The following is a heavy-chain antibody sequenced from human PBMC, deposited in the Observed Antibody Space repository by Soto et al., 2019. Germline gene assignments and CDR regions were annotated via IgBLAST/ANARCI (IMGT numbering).Heavy chain of an antibody. CDR3: AREDSITGTTPQQSDAFDI. CDR1: GGTFSSYA. D-gene: IGHD1-20*01. CDR2: IIPIFGTA. Sequence: SVKVSCKASGGTFSSYAISWVRQAPGQGLEWMGGIIPIFGTANYAQKFQGRVTITADESTSTAYMELSSLRSEDTAVYYCAREDSITGTTPQQSDAFDIWGQGTMVTVSS. J-gene: IGHJ3*02. V-gene: IGHV1-69*13.